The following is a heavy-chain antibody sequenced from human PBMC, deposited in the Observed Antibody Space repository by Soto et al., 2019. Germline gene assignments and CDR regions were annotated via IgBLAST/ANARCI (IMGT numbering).Heavy chain of an antibody. V-gene: IGHV1-18*01. CDR3: ATRSPAFDY. Sequence: QVQLVQSGPEVKKPGASVKVSCKTSGYTFTSYGISWVRQAPGQGLEWMGWISTYKGNTNYAQKFQGRVTMTTDTPPRTAYMELRSLRSDDTAVYYCATRSPAFDYWGQGTLVTVSS. CDR1: GYTFTSYG. J-gene: IGHJ4*02. CDR2: ISTYKGNT.